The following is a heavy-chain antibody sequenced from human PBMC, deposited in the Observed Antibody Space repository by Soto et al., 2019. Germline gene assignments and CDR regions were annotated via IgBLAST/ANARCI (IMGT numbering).Heavy chain of an antibody. CDR1: GGSVSSYH. D-gene: IGHD6-6*01. Sequence: VQLQESGEGLVKPSETLSLPCTVSGGSVSSYHWTWIRQSPGKGLEWIGYIYYNGTIDYNPSLKGRVTISVSTFKRQFSLRLTSVTAADTAVYYCAREFFWRSSSSPTYYYYLDVWGKGPRSPSP. V-gene: IGHV4-59*02. CDR3: AREFFWRSSSSPTYYYYLDV. CDR2: IYYNGTI. J-gene: IGHJ6*03.